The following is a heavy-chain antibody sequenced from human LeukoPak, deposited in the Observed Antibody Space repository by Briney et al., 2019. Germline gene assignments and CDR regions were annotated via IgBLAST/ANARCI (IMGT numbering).Heavy chain of an antibody. V-gene: IGHV4-4*07. CDR3: ASRRYDYVWGSYRHFDDAFDI. D-gene: IGHD3-16*02. Sequence: SETLSLTCTVSGGSISSYYWSWIRQPAGKGLEWIGRIYTSGSTNYNPSLKSRVTMSVDTSKNQFSLKLSSVTAADTAVYYCASRRYDYVWGSYRHFDDAFDIWGQGTMATVSS. J-gene: IGHJ3*02. CDR1: GGSISSYY. CDR2: IYTSGST.